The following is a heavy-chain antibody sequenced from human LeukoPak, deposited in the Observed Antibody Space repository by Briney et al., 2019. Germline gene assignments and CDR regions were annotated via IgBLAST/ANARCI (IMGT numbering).Heavy chain of an antibody. CDR1: GFIFSSHW. J-gene: IGHJ4*02. D-gene: IGHD6-19*01. CDR2: IKEDGSVK. Sequence: GGSLRPSCTASGFIFSSHWMTWVRQSPGKGLEWVANIKEDGSVKYYVDSVKGRFTISRDNTKNALYLQMNSLRADDTAVYFCARDSTWLLDYWGQGTLITVSS. V-gene: IGHV3-7*03. CDR3: ARDSTWLLDY.